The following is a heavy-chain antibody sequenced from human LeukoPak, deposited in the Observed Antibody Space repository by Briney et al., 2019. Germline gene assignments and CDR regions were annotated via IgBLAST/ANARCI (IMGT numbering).Heavy chain of an antibody. V-gene: IGHV4-59*12. CDR3: ARGRAGDYDFWSGYYTPDSFDY. Sequence: SETLSLTCTVSGGSISSYYWSWIRQPPGKGLEWIGYIYYSGSTNYNPSLKSRVTISVDTSKNQFSLKLSSVAAADTAVYYCARGRAGDYDFWSGYYTPDSFDYWGQGTLVTVSS. CDR2: IYYSGST. CDR1: GGSISSYY. D-gene: IGHD3-3*01. J-gene: IGHJ4*02.